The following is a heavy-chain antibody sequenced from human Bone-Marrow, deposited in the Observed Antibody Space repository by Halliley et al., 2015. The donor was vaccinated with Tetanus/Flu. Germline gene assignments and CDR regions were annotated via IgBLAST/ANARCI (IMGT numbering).Heavy chain of an antibody. Sequence: SLRLSCAASGLSVSATYMGWARQAAGKGLEWVSIIYDDDSTVYMDSVKGRFTISRDNSKNTLYLQMNSLRAEDTAVYYCVRPSLDSSPRSWFDPWGQGTLVTVSS. CDR2: IYDDDST. V-gene: IGHV3-66*04. J-gene: IGHJ5*02. CDR1: GLSVSATY. CDR3: VRPSLDSSPRSWFDP. D-gene: IGHD6-13*01.